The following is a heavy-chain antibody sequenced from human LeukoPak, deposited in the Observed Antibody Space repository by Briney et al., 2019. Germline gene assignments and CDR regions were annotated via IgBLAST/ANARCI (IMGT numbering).Heavy chain of an antibody. CDR3: AKVGGYFDYSPFDY. V-gene: IGHV3-74*01. Sequence: GGSLRLSCAASGFTFSSYWMHWVRQAPGKGLVGVSRINDDGRSTSYADSVKGRFTISRDNAKNTLYLQMNSLRAEDTAVYYCAKVGGYFDYSPFDYWGQGTLVTVSS. D-gene: IGHD3-9*01. CDR2: INDDGRST. CDR1: GFTFSSYW. J-gene: IGHJ4*02.